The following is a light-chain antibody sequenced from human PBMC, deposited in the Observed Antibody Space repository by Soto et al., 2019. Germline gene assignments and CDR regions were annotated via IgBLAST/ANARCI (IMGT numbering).Light chain of an antibody. CDR1: QGIANF. Sequence: IQLTQSPSSLSASVGDRVTISCRASQGIANFLAWYQQKPGKAPKLLIYGASTLQSGVPSRFSGSGSGTDFTLTISSLQPEEFATYYCQQLNSFPIPFGPGNKGDIK. V-gene: IGKV1-9*01. J-gene: IGKJ3*01. CDR2: GAS. CDR3: QQLNSFPIP.